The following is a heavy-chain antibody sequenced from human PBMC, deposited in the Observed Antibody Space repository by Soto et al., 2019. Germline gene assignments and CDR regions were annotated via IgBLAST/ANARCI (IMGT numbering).Heavy chain of an antibody. D-gene: IGHD2-21*02. V-gene: IGHV1-69*06. Sequence: GASVNVSFKGSGCTFSSYAISGVGQSAGEGLEGMGGIIPIFGTANYAQKFQGRVTITADKSTSTAYMELSSLRSEDTAVYSCARERYTVVTPCCAGFDIWGQGTMVTVSS. J-gene: IGHJ3*02. CDR3: ARERYTVVTPCCAGFDI. CDR1: GCTFSSYA. CDR2: IIPIFGTA.